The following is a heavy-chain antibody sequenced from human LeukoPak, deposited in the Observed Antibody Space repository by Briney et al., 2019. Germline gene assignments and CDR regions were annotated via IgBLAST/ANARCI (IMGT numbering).Heavy chain of an antibody. CDR2: IYRGDNT. CDR1: GFSVSTNY. D-gene: IGHD3-10*01. CDR3: ARDGSGSYFFDY. J-gene: IGHJ4*02. V-gene: IGHV3-53*01. Sequence: PGGSLRLSCAASGFSVSTNYMSWVRQAPAKGLEGVWVIYRGDNTYYADFVKGRLTISRDNSQNTLYLQMNSLRAEGTAVYYVARDGSGSYFFDYWGQGTLVTVSS.